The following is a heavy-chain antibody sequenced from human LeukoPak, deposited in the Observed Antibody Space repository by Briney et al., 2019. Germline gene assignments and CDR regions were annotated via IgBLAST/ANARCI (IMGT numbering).Heavy chain of an antibody. CDR1: GGTFSSYA. J-gene: IGHJ5*02. V-gene: IGHV1-69*06. CDR3: ARRVVAATRGNWFDP. Sequence: SVKVSCKASGGTFSSYAISWVRQAPGQGLEWMGGIIPIFGTANYAQKFQGRVTITADKSTSTAYMELSSLRSEDTAVYYCARRVVAATRGNWFDPWGQGTLVTVSS. D-gene: IGHD2-15*01. CDR2: IIPIFGTA.